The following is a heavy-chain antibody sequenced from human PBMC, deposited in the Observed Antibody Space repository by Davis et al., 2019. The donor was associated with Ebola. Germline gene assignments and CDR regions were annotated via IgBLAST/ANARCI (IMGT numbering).Heavy chain of an antibody. CDR3: VIRSFDAFDV. D-gene: IGHD1-26*01. CDR2: IYPGDSDT. Sequence: GESLKISCKGSGYNFDTYWIGWVRQVPGKGLEWMGIIYPGDSDTRYGPSFDGHVTISADASIDTAYLQWSSLKASDTAMYYCVIRSFDAFDVWGKGTVVTVSS. J-gene: IGHJ3*01. V-gene: IGHV5-51*01. CDR1: GYNFDTYW.